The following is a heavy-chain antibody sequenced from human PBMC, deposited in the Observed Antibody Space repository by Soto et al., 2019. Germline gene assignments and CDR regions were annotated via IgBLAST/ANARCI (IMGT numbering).Heavy chain of an antibody. CDR1: GFTFSSYW. D-gene: IGHD6-13*01. V-gene: IGHV3-74*01. CDR2: IHNDGSST. J-gene: IGHJ4*02. CDR3: VKGGASYTSCWYAN. Sequence: GGSLRLSSAAAGFTFSSYWMHWVRRAQGKGLMWVSRIHNDGSSTRYADSVRGRFTISRDNSKDTLYLQMTSLRVEDTALYHCVKGGASYTSCWYANWGQGILVTVSS.